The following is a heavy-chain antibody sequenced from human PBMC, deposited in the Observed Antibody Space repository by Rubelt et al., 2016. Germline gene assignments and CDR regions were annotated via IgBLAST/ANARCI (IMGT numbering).Heavy chain of an antibody. V-gene: IGHV3-23*01. Sequence: EVQLLESGGGLVQPGGSLRLSCAASGFISVNYAMGWVRQSPGKGLEWVSVISGTGGSTYYADSVKGRFSISRDNSKNTLYLQMNSLRSDDSAIYYCVKAWDYRGFPVGFLAGYWGQGAPVTVSS. CDR3: VKAWDYRGFPVGFLAGY. CDR1: GFISVNYA. CDR2: ISGTGGST. J-gene: IGHJ4*02. D-gene: IGHD4-23*01.